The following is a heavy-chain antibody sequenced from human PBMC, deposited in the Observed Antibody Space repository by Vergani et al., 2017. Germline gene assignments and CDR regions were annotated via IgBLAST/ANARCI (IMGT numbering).Heavy chain of an antibody. Sequence: QVQLVESGGGLVKPGGSLRLSCAASGFSFSDQYMTWIRQDPGKGLEWVYYISNSRNTIEYADSVKGRFSISMDNAKSSLFLQMDSLRAEDTAVYYCARDHRDYNNYPGTFDIWGQGSMVTVSS. CDR3: ARDHRDYNNYPGTFDI. CDR1: GFSFSDQY. CDR2: ISNSRNTI. V-gene: IGHV3-11*01. D-gene: IGHD5-24*01. J-gene: IGHJ3*02.